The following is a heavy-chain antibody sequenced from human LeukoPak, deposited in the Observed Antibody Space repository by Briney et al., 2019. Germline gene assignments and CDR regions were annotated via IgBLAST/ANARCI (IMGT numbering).Heavy chain of an antibody. Sequence: GGSLSLSCEASGFIFSSHAMTWVRQAPGKGLEWVSAISGSGGRTDYADSVKGRFTISRDNSKNTLHLQMNSLRAEDTAIYYCAKDRTLVGAPNGYWGQGTLVTVSS. CDR1: GFIFSSHA. V-gene: IGHV3-23*01. J-gene: IGHJ4*02. CDR3: AKDRTLVGAPNGY. CDR2: ISGSGGRT. D-gene: IGHD1-26*01.